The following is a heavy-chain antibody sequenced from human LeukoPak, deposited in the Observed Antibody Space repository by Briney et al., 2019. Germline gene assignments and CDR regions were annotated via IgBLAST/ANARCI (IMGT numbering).Heavy chain of an antibody. CDR3: ARDKSLQDV. CDR2: ISSSCSYI. V-gene: IGHV3-21*01. Sequence: GGSLRLSCAVSGITLSNYGMSWVRQAPGKGLGWVSSISSSCSYIYYADSVKGRFTISRDNAKNSLYLQMNSLRAEDTAVYYCARDKSLQDVWGKGTTVTVSS. CDR1: GITLSNYG. J-gene: IGHJ6*04.